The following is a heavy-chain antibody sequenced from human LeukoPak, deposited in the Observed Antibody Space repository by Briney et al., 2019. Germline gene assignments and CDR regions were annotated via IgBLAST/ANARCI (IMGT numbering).Heavy chain of an antibody. CDR2: IYYSGST. Sequence: SETLSLTCTVSGGSISSYYWSWIRQPPGKGPEWIGYIYYSGSTNYNPSLKSRVTISVDTSKNQFSLKLSSVTAADTAVYYCARAPAAAGLYYYYYMDVWGKGTTVTVSS. CDR1: GGSISSYY. J-gene: IGHJ6*03. CDR3: ARAPAAAGLYYYYYMDV. V-gene: IGHV4-59*01. D-gene: IGHD6-13*01.